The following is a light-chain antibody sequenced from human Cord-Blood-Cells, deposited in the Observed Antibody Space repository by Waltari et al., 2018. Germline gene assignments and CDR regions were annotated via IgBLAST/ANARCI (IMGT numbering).Light chain of an antibody. Sequence: DIVLTQSPGTLSLSPGERATLSCRASQSVSSSYLAWYQQNPGQAPRLLIYGASSRSTGIPDRFSGSGSGTDFTLTISRLGPEDFAVYYCQQYGSSPFGQGTKVEIK. CDR3: QQYGSSP. CDR1: QSVSSSY. V-gene: IGKV3-20*01. J-gene: IGKJ1*01. CDR2: GAS.